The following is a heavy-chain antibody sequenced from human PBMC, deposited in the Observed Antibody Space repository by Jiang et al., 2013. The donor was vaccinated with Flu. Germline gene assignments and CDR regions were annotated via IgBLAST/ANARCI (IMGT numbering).Heavy chain of an antibody. Sequence: VESGGGLVQPGGSLRLSCAASGFTFSSYSMHWVRQAPGKGLVWVSRINSDESSTNYADSVKGRFTISRDNAKNTVYLQMNSLRAEDTAVYYCAREYSSSSGRTFDYWGQGTLVTVSS. V-gene: IGHV3-74*01. CDR1: GFTFSSYS. J-gene: IGHJ4*02. D-gene: IGHD6-6*01. CDR3: AREYSSSSGRTFDY. CDR2: INSDESST.